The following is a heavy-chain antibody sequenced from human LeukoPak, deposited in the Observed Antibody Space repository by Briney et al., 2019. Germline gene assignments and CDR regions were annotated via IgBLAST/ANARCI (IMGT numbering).Heavy chain of an antibody. CDR2: INSDGGWT. V-gene: IGHV3-74*01. CDR1: GNYW. CDR3: VSFYETY. D-gene: IGHD2-2*01. J-gene: IGHJ4*02. Sequence: GGSLRLSCAASGNYWMHWVRQAPGKGLVWVSRINSDGGWTSYADSVKGRFTISKDNAKNTVYLQMNNLRAEDTAVYYCVSFYETYWGRGTLVTVSS.